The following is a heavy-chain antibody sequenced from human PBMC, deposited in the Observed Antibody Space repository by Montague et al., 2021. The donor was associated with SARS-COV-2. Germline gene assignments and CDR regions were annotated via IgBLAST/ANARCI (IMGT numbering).Heavy chain of an antibody. Sequence: SETLSLTCAVYGGSFSGYYWNWIRQPPGKGLEWIGEINHSGSTNCNPSLKSRVTISVDTSKNQFSLKLSSVTAADTAVYYCVVVPLGPRGRGFDYWGQGTLVTVSS. J-gene: IGHJ4*02. CDR3: VVVPLGPRGRGFDY. V-gene: IGHV4-34*01. CDR1: GGSFSGYY. D-gene: IGHD2-15*01. CDR2: INHSGST.